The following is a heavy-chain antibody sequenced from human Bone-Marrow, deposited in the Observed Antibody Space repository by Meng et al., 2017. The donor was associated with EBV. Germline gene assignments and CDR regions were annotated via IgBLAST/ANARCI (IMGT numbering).Heavy chain of an antibody. Sequence: QLQLLTAGAELKNPGSAVKVSCKASGGTFSSYAISWVRQAPGQGLEWMGGIIPIFGTANYAQKFQGRVTITADESTSTAYMELSSLRSEDTAVYYCARGGNRELHFDYWGQGTLVTVSS. V-gene: IGHV1-69*01. CDR2: IIPIFGTA. CDR1: GGTFSSYA. J-gene: IGHJ4*02. CDR3: ARGGNRELHFDY. D-gene: IGHD1-14*01.